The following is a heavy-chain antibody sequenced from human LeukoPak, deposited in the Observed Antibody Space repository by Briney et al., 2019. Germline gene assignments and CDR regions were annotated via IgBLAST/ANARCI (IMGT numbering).Heavy chain of an antibody. J-gene: IGHJ4*02. V-gene: IGHV1-3*01. CDR3: AREPIRITMVRGVIPFDY. D-gene: IGHD3-10*01. CDR2: INAGNGNT. Sequence: ASVKVSCKASGYTFTSYAMHWVRQAPGQRLEWMGWINAGNGNTKYSQRFQGRVTITRDSSASTAYMELSSLRSEDTAVYYCAREPIRITMVRGVIPFDYWGQGTLVTVSS. CDR1: GYTFTSYA.